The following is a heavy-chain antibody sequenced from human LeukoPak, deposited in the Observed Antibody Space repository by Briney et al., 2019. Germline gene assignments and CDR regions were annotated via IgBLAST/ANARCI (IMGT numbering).Heavy chain of an antibody. CDR2: ISSSDNTI. J-gene: IGHJ4*02. CDR1: GFTFSSYE. D-gene: IGHD7-27*01. V-gene: IGHV3-48*03. CDR3: ARDINWVGGY. Sequence: PGGSLRLSCAASGFTFSSYEMNWVRQAPGKGLEWVSYISSSDNTIHYADSVKGRFTISRDNAKNSLYLQMNSLRAEDTAVYYYARDINWVGGYWGQGTLVTVSS.